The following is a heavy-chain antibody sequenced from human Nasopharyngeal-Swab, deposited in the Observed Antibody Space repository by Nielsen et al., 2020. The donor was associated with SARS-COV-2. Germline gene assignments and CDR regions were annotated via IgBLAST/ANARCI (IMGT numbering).Heavy chain of an antibody. CDR2: INHSGST. D-gene: IGHD2-21*02. V-gene: IGHV4-34*01. Sequence: SQTLSLTCAVYGGSFSGYYRSWIRQPPGKGLEWIGEINHSGSTNYNPSLKSRVTISVDTSKNQFSLKLSSVTAADTAVYYCARHVVVTALIDYWGQGTLVTVSS. CDR1: GGSFSGYY. CDR3: ARHVVVTALIDY. J-gene: IGHJ4*02.